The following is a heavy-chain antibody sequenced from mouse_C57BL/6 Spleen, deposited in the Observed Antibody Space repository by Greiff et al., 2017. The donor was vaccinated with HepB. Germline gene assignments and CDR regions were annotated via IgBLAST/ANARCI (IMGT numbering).Heavy chain of an antibody. J-gene: IGHJ2*01. Sequence: VKLQQSGAELVKPGASVKISCKASGYAFSSYWMNWVKQRPGKGLEWIGQIYPGDGDTNYNGKFKGKATLTADKSSSTAYMQLSSLTSEDSAVYFCARSRGLWLRVFDYWGQGTTLTVSS. V-gene: IGHV1-80*01. CDR3: ARSRGLWLRVFDY. CDR2: IYPGDGDT. D-gene: IGHD2-2*01. CDR1: GYAFSSYW.